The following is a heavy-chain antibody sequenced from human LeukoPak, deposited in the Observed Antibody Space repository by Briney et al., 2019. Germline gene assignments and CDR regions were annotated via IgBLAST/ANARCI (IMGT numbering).Heavy chain of an antibody. V-gene: IGHV3-21*01. CDR3: ARDLARAGTTDPFVK. D-gene: IGHD1-7*01. CDR1: GFTFSSYS. J-gene: IGHJ4*02. Sequence: GGSLRLSCAASGFTFSSYSFNWVRQAPGKGLKWVSSISGSSGYRSYADSVKGRFTISRDNAKNSLYLQMNSLRAEDTAVYYCARDLARAGTTDPFVKWGQGTLVTVSS. CDR2: ISGSSGYR.